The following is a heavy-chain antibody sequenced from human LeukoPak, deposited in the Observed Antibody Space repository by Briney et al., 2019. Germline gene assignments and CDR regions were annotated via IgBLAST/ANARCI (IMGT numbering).Heavy chain of an antibody. D-gene: IGHD2-2*01. CDR2: ISYDGSNK. V-gene: IGHV3-30-3*01. CDR1: GFTFSSYA. J-gene: IGHJ4*02. Sequence: GGSLRLSCAASGFTFSSYAMHWVRQAPGKGLEWVAVISYDGSNKYYADAVKGRFTISRDNSKKTLYLQMNSLRAEDTAVYYCVARGYCSSTSCLLEYWGQGTRVTVSS. CDR3: VARGYCSSTSCLLEY.